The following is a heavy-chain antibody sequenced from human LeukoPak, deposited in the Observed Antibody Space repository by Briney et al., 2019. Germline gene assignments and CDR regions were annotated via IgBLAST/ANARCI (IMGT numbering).Heavy chain of an antibody. CDR2: ISYDGSNK. CDR1: GSTFSSYG. CDR3: AKDSLIEWFGELGN. D-gene: IGHD3-10*01. V-gene: IGHV3-30*18. J-gene: IGHJ4*02. Sequence: PGGSLRLSCAASGSTFSSYGMHWVRQAPGKGLEWVAVISYDGSNKYYADSVKGRFTISRDNSKNTLYLQMNSLRAEDTAVYYCAKDSLIEWFGELGNWGQGTLVTVSS.